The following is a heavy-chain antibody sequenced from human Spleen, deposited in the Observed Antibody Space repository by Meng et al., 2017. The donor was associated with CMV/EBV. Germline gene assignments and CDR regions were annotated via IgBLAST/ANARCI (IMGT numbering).Heavy chain of an antibody. V-gene: IGHV4-34*01. D-gene: IGHD6-13*01. Sequence: SETLSLTCAVHGGSFSAYYWSWIRQPPGKGLEWIGEINHSGSTNYNPSLKSRVTISLDTSENHFSLKLSSVAAADTAVYYCARVRGYSSSWYGDYWGQGTLVTVSS. CDR3: ARVRGYSSSWYGDY. CDR1: GGSFSAYY. CDR2: INHSGST. J-gene: IGHJ4*02.